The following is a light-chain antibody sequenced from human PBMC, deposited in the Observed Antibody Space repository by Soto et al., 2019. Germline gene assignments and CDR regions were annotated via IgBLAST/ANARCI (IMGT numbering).Light chain of an antibody. CDR2: DAS. Sequence: EIVLTQFQATLSLSPGERATLSCRASQSVSSYLAWYQQKPGQAPRLLIYDASNRATGIPARFSGSGSGTDFTLTISSLEPEDFAVYYCQQRSDWPLTFGGGTKVEIK. CDR1: QSVSSY. CDR3: QQRSDWPLT. V-gene: IGKV3-11*01. J-gene: IGKJ4*01.